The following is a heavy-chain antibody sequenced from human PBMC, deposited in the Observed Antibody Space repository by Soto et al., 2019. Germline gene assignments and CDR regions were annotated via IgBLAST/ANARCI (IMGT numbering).Heavy chain of an antibody. CDR1: GSKFTTYA. CDR3: ARGGQVVPSYYFYGMDV. CDR2: NNPSSGST. V-gene: IGHV1-46*01. Sequence: ASVTDSCNASGSKFTTYAIHWVRQDQGQGLEWIGMNNPSSGSTNYAQKFQGRVTMTRDTSTSIVYMERSSLRSDDTAVYYCARGGQVVPSYYFYGMDVWGQGTTVNVSS. J-gene: IGHJ6*02.